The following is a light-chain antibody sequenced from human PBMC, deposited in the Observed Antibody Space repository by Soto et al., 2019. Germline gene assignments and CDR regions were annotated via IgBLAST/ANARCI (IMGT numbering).Light chain of an antibody. Sequence: DIVMTQTPDSLAVSLGERATINCKSSQSVLYSSNNKNYLAWYQQKPGQPPNMLLYWASTRESGVPDRFSGSGSGTDLTLTISMLQAEDVAVYYFQQDYSTSITFGQGTRLEIK. CDR1: QSVLYSSNNKNY. CDR2: WAS. V-gene: IGKV4-1*01. CDR3: QQDYSTSIT. J-gene: IGKJ5*01.